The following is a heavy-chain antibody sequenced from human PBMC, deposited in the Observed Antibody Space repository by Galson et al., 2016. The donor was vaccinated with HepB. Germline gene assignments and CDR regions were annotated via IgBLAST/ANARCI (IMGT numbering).Heavy chain of an antibody. J-gene: IGHJ4*02. V-gene: IGHV5-10-1*01. Sequence: QSGAEVKKPGESLRISCKGSGYSFTNYWITWVRQMPGKGLEWMGRIAPSDSNTNYSPSFQGHVTISIDKSISTAYLQWSSLKASDTAMYYCARRVRYCSGGTCHGNYFDYWGQGTLVTVSS. D-gene: IGHD2-15*01. CDR3: ARRVRYCSGGTCHGNYFDY. CDR2: IAPSDSNT. CDR1: GYSFTNYW.